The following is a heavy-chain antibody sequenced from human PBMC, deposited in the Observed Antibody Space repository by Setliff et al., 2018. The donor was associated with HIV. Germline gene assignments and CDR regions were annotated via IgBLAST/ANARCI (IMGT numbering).Heavy chain of an antibody. V-gene: IGHV4-61*02. Sequence: KASETLSLTCTVSGGSISSGSYYWTWIRQPAGKGLEWIGRLYTSGSTNYNPSLKSRVTISVDMSKNQFSLKLSSVTAADTAVYYCATDRPPTMVRGGAFDIWGQGTMVTVSS. D-gene: IGHD3-10*01. CDR1: GGSISSGSYY. CDR2: LYTSGST. CDR3: ATDRPPTMVRGGAFDI. J-gene: IGHJ3*02.